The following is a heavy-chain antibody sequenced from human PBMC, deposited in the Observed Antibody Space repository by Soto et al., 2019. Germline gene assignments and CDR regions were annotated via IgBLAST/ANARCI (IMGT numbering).Heavy chain of an antibody. Sequence: GGSLRLSCAPSRFTFRLYAITFVRQVPGKGLRLFSAISGIGGSTYYADSVKGRFTISRDNSKNTLYLQMNSLRAEDTAVYYCANTDGWPNFDYWGQGTLVTLSS. D-gene: IGHD6-19*01. CDR1: RFTFRLYA. V-gene: IGHV3-23*01. J-gene: IGHJ4*02. CDR2: ISGIGGST. CDR3: ANTDGWPNFDY.